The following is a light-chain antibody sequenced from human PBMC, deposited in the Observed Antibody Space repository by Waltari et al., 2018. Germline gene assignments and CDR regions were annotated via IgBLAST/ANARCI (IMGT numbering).Light chain of an antibody. J-gene: IGKJ2*01. CDR3: QQYYGSPYT. Sequence: DLVMTQSPDSLAVSLGERATINCKSSQSVLYSSNNKNYLAWYQQKPGQPPKVRIYWPSSRQSGVPDRFSGSGSGTDFTLTISSLQAEDVAVYYCQQYYGSPYTFGQGTKLEIK. V-gene: IGKV4-1*01. CDR2: WPS. CDR1: QSVLYSSNNKNY.